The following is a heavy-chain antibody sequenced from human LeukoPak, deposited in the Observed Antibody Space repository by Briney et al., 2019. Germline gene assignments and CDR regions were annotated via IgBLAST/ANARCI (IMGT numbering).Heavy chain of an antibody. CDR3: AKAEMTTVGPGYYGMDV. Sequence: GGSLRLSCAASGFTFSSYAMSWVRQAPGKGLEWVSAISGSGGSTYYADSVKGRFTISRDNSKNTLYLQMNSLRAEDTAVYYCAKAEMTTVGPGYYGMDVWGQGTTVTVSS. J-gene: IGHJ6*02. CDR2: ISGSGGST. CDR1: GFTFSSYA. V-gene: IGHV3-23*01. D-gene: IGHD4-23*01.